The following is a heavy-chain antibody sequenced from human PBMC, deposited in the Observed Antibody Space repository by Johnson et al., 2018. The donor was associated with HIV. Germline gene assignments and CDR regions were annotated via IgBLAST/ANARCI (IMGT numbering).Heavy chain of an antibody. D-gene: IGHD3-16*01. CDR2: ISSSGSTI. CDR3: ARDAIRFGGVEFGESVGDAFDI. CDR1: GFTFSDYY. J-gene: IGHJ3*02. Sequence: QVQLVESGGGLVKPGGSLRLSCAASGFTFSDYYMSWIRQAPGKGLEWVSYISSSGSTIYYADSVKGRFTISRDNAKNSLYLQMNSLRAEDTAVYYCARDAIRFGGVEFGESVGDAFDIWGQGTMVTVSS. V-gene: IGHV3-11*01.